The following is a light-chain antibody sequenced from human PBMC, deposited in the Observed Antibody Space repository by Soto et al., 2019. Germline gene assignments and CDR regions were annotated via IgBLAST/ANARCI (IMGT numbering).Light chain of an antibody. CDR1: GSNIGAPYD. V-gene: IGLV1-40*01. CDR2: GST. Sequence: QSVLTLPPSLSGAPGQRVTISCTGSGSNIGAPYDVHWYQHLPGAAPKLLIYGSTNRPSGVPGRFSGSKSGTSASLAITGLQAEDEADYYCQFYDSSMSGYVFGSWTTVTVL. J-gene: IGLJ1*01. CDR3: QFYDSSMSGYV.